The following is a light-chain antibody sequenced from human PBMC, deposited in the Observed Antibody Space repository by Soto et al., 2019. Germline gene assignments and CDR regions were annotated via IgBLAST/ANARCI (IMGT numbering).Light chain of an antibody. J-gene: IGKJ1*01. CDR3: QQYNSYWT. V-gene: IGKV1-5*03. CDR2: KAS. CDR1: QSISNW. Sequence: DIQMTQSPSTLSASVGDRVTITCRASQSISNWLAWYQQKPGKAPKLLIYKASSLDSGFPSRFSGSGSGTEFTLTISRLQPDDVATYYCQQYNSYWTFGQGTKVEIK.